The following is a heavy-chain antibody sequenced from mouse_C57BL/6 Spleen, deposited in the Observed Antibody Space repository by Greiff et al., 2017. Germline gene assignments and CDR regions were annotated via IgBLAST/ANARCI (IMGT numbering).Heavy chain of an antibody. V-gene: IGHV5-16*01. CDR3: AREGYYYYGSSYWYFDV. CDR1: GFTFSDYY. D-gene: IGHD1-1*01. J-gene: IGHJ1*03. Sequence: EVKLQESEGGLVQPGSSMKLSCTASGFTFSDYYMAWVRQVPEKGLEWVANINYDGSSTYYLDSLKSRFIISRDNAKNILYLQMSSLKSEDTATYYCAREGYYYYGSSYWYFDVWGTGTTVTVSS. CDR2: INYDGSST.